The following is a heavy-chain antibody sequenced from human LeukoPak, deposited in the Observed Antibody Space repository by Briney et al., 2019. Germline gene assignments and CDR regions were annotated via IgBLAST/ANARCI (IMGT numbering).Heavy chain of an antibody. J-gene: IGHJ4*02. Sequence: GESLQISCKDSGYSFTSYWIGWVRQLPGKGLEWMGIIYPGDSDTRYNPSFQGQVTISADKSISTAYLQWSSLKASDTAMYYCARQRIPYCTGGTCPFDYWGQGTLVTVSS. CDR1: GYSFTSYW. CDR3: ARQRIPYCTGGTCPFDY. V-gene: IGHV5-51*01. D-gene: IGHD2-15*01. CDR2: IYPGDSDT.